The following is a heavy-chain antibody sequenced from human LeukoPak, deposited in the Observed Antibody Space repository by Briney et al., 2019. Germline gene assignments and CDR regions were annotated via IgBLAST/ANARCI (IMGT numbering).Heavy chain of an antibody. CDR2: IWYDGSNK. Sequence: GRSLRLSCAASGFTFSSYGMHWVRQAPGKGLEWVAVIWYDGSNKYYADSVKGRFTISRDNSKNTLYLQMNSLRAEDTAVYYCAKDRVGYDYVWGSYRVPLPDYWGRGTLVTVSS. CDR1: GFTFSSYG. J-gene: IGHJ4*02. D-gene: IGHD3-16*02. CDR3: AKDRVGYDYVWGSYRVPLPDY. V-gene: IGHV3-33*06.